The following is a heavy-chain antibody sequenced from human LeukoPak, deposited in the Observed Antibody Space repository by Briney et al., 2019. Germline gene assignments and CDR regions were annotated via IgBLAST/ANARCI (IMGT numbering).Heavy chain of an antibody. CDR3: AREGYSSSKFDY. CDR1: GGSFSGYY. J-gene: IGHJ4*02. V-gene: IGHV4-34*01. CDR2: INHSGST. D-gene: IGHD6-13*01. Sequence: SETLSLTCAVYGGSFSGYYWSWIRQPPGKGLEWIGEINHSGSTNYNPSLKSRVTISVDTSKNQFSLKLSSVAAADTAVYYCAREGYSSSKFDYWGQGTLVTVSS.